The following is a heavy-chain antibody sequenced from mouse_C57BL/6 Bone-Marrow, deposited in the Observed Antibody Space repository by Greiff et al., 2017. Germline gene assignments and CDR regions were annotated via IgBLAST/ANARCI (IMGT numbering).Heavy chain of an antibody. V-gene: IGHV5-6*02. CDR2: ISSGGSYT. D-gene: IGHD3-2*02. CDR1: GFTFSSYG. Sequence: EVKVEESGGDLVKPGGSLKLSCAASGFTFSSYGMSWVRPPPAKGLEWVATISSGGSYTYYPDSVKGRFTISRDNAKNTLYLQMSSLKSEDTAMYYCARHKAQATYWGAYWGQGTLVTVSA. CDR3: ARHKAQATYWGAY. J-gene: IGHJ3*01.